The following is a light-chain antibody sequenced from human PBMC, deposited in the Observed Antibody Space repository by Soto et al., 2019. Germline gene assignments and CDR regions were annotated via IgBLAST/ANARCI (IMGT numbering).Light chain of an antibody. CDR1: QSVSSNY. J-gene: IGKJ2*01. CDR2: GAS. V-gene: IGKV3-20*01. Sequence: EIVLTQSPGTLSLSPGERATLSCRASQSVSSNYLAWYQQKPGQAPRVLIYGASSRATGIPDRFSGSGSGTDFTLTISRLEPEDFAVYYCQQYGSSPYTFGQGTKLEIK. CDR3: QQYGSSPYT.